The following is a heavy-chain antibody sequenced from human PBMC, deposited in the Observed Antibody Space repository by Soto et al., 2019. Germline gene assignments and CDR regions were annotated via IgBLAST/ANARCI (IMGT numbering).Heavy chain of an antibody. CDR1: GGSISSGGYY. D-gene: IGHD3-16*02. CDR2: IYYSGST. V-gene: IGHV4-31*03. Sequence: QVQLQESGPGLVKPSQTLSLTCTVSGGSISSGGYYWSWIRQHPGKGLEWIGYIYYSGSTYYNPSLKSRGTISVDTSKNQFTLKLSSVTAADTAVYYCARGGTFGGVIADYWGQGTLVTVSS. CDR3: ARGGTFGGVIADY. J-gene: IGHJ4*02.